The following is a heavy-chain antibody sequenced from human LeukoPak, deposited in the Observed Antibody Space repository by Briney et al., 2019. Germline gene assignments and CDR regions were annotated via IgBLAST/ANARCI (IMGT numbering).Heavy chain of an antibody. Sequence: PSETLSLTCAVSAGSISSYYWSWIRQPPGKGLEWIGYIYYSGSTNYNPSLKSRVTISVDTSKNQFSLKLSSVTAADTAVYYCARARERYSSGWSNYYYYYGMDVWGQGTTVTVSS. D-gene: IGHD6-19*01. J-gene: IGHJ6*02. V-gene: IGHV4-59*01. CDR3: ARARERYSSGWSNYYYYYGMDV. CDR1: AGSISSYY. CDR2: IYYSGST.